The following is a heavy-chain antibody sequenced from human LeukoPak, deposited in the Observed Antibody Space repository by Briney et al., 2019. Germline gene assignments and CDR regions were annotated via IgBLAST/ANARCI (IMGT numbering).Heavy chain of an antibody. CDR3: ARPTSELWFGDSDAFDI. CDR1: GFTFSSYS. CDR2: ISSSSSYI. Sequence: PGGSLRLSCAASGFTFSSYSMNWVRQAPGKGLEWVSSISSSSSYIYYADSVKGRFTISRDNAKNSLYLQMNSLRAEDTAVYYCARPTSELWFGDSDAFDIWGQGTMVTVSS. D-gene: IGHD3-10*01. V-gene: IGHV3-21*01. J-gene: IGHJ3*02.